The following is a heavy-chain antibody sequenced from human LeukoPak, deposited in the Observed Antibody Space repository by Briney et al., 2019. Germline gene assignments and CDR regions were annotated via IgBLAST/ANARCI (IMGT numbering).Heavy chain of an antibody. CDR2: INHSGST. CDR1: GGSFSGYY. J-gene: IGHJ1*01. CDR3: ARPQMFSGWYGARNFQH. V-gene: IGHV4-34*01. D-gene: IGHD6-19*01. Sequence: PSETLSLTCAVYGGSFSGYYWSWIRQPPGKGLEWIGEINHSGSTNYNPSLKSRVTISVDTSKNQFSLKLSSVTAADTAVYYCARPQMFSGWYGARNFQHWARAPWSPSPQ.